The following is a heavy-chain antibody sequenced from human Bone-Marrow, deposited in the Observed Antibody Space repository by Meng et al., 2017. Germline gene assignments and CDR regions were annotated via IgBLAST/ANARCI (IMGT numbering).Heavy chain of an antibody. D-gene: IGHD6-6*01. CDR2: INHSGST. CDR1: GGSFSGYY. J-gene: IGHJ4*02. V-gene: IGHV4-34*01. CDR3: ARGLRAARPLLFSY. Sequence: QVQLQQWGSGRLKPAETLSLTCAVYGGSFSGYYWSWIRQPPGKGLEWIGEINHSGSTNYNPSLKSRVTISVDTSKNQFSLKLSSVTAADTAVYYCARGLRAARPLLFSYWGQGTLVTVSS.